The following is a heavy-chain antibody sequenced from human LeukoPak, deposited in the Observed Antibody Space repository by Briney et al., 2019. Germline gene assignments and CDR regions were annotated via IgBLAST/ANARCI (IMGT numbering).Heavy chain of an antibody. V-gene: IGHV3-23*01. CDR2: ISGSGGST. CDR3: ARVVAPYSSSSYYFDY. D-gene: IGHD6-13*01. J-gene: IGHJ4*02. CDR1: GFTFSSYA. Sequence: GGSLRLSCAASGFTFSSYAMSWVRQAPGKGLEWVSAISGSGGSTYYADSVKGRFTISRDNSKNTLYLQMNSLRAEDTAVYYCARVVAPYSSSSYYFDYWGQGTLVTVSS.